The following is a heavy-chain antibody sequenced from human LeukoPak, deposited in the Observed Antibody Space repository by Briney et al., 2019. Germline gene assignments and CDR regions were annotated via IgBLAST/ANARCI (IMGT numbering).Heavy chain of an antibody. D-gene: IGHD2-15*01. CDR2: ISSSSSYI. J-gene: IGHJ4*02. CDR3: ARGGRYCSGGSCYSDIGAYC. V-gene: IGHV3-21*01. CDR1: GFTFSSYS. Sequence: PGGSLRLSCAASGFTFSSYSMNWVRQAPGKGLEWVSSISSSSSYIYYADSVKGRFTISRDNAKNSLYLQMNSLRAEDTAVHYCARGGRYCSGGSCYSDIGAYCWGQGTLVTVSS.